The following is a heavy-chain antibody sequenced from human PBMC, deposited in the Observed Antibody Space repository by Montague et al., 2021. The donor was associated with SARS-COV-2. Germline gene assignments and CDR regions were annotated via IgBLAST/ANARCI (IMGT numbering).Heavy chain of an antibody. D-gene: IGHD6-6*01. J-gene: IGHJ5*02. CDR1: GWRIRSAGHY. CDR3: AGSSIAGVQHWFDP. V-gene: IGHV4-31*03. CDR2: IYYSGST. Sequence: TLSLTCTVSGWRIRSAGHYWNWIRQFPGRGLEWIGSIYYSGSTYYNPSLKGRFAISVDTPRNQFSLKVTSLTAADTAIYFCAGSSIAGVQHWFDPWGQGSLVTVSS.